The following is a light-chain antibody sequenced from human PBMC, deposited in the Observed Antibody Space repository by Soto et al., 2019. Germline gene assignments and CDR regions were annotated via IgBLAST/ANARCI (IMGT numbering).Light chain of an antibody. CDR1: QSVSNNY. Sequence: EIVLTQSPATLSLSPGERATLSCRASQSVSNNYLAWYQQKPGQAPRLLIYGASSRATGIPDRFSGSGSGTDFTLTIGRLEPEDFAVYYCQQYGNSPWTFGQGTKVDIK. CDR3: QQYGNSPWT. V-gene: IGKV3-20*01. CDR2: GAS. J-gene: IGKJ1*01.